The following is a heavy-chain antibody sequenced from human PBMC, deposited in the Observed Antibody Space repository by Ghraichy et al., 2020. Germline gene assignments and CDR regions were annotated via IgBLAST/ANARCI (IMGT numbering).Heavy chain of an antibody. CDR3: ARGYCSGGSCWDTFDI. CDR2: IYPNSGGT. CDR1: GYTFTGYY. Sequence: ASVKGSCKASGYTFTGYYMHWVRQAPGQGLEWMGWIYPNSGGTNYAQKFEGRVTMTRDTSITTAYMELSRLRSDDTAVYYCARGYCSGGSCWDTFDIWGQGTMVTVSS. J-gene: IGHJ3*02. D-gene: IGHD2-15*01. V-gene: IGHV1-2*02.